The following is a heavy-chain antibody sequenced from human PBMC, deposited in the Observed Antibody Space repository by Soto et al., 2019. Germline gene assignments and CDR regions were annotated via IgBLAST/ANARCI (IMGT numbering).Heavy chain of an antibody. CDR3: AKRPLAGSGWTFDH. J-gene: IGHJ4*02. CDR1: GFTFSSYS. D-gene: IGHD6-19*01. V-gene: IGHV3-21*01. CDR2: ISSSSSYI. Sequence: PGGSLRLSCAASGFTFSSYSMNWVRQAPGKGLEWVSSISSSSSYIYYADSVKGRFTISRDNAKNSLYLQMNSLRAEDTAVYYCAKRPLAGSGWTFDHWGQGTSIIASS.